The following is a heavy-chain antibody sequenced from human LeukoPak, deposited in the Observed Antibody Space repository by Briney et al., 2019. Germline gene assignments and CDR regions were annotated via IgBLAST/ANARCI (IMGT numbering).Heavy chain of an antibody. CDR1: RFTFGSYW. Sequence: PTGGSLRLSCAASRFTFGSYWMSWVRQAPGKGLEWVANIKQDGSEKYYADSVKGRFTISRDNSKNTLYLQMNSLRAEDTAVYYCATGRGRFLEWLVDYWGQGTLVTVSS. J-gene: IGHJ4*02. CDR2: IKQDGSEK. V-gene: IGHV3-7*01. CDR3: ATGRGRFLEWLVDY. D-gene: IGHD3-3*01.